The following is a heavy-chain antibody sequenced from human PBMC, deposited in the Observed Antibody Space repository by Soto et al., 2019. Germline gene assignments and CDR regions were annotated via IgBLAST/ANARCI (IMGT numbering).Heavy chain of an antibody. D-gene: IGHD3-10*01. CDR3: AGHEGLLWFGELFSHSFSY. CDR2: IYYSGST. J-gene: IGHJ4*02. Sequence: QLQLQESGPGLVNPSETLSLTCTVTGGSISSSSYYRGWIRQPPGKGLAWIGGIYYSGSTYYNLSLKSRVSISRDTSKNWCSLNLSAVTAAYTAVYYCAGHEGLLWFGELFSHSFSYCGQGTLVTVSS. V-gene: IGHV4-39*01. CDR1: GGSISSSSYY.